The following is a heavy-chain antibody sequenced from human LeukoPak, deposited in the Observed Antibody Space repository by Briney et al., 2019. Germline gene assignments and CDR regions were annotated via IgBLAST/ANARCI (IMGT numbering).Heavy chain of an antibody. V-gene: IGHV3-49*04. CDR1: GFTFGDYS. J-gene: IGHJ4*02. Sequence: GGSLRLSCTGSGFTFGDYSMSWVRQAPGKGLEWVGFIRSKAYGGTTEYAASVKGRFTISRDDSKSIAYLQTNSLKTEDTAVYYCTRAVVGATTLLDYWGQGTLVTVSS. CDR2: IRSKAYGGTT. CDR3: TRAVVGATTLLDY. D-gene: IGHD1-26*01.